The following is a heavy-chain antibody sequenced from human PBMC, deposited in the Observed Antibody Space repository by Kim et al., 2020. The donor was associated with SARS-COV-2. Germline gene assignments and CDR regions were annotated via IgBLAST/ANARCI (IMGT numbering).Heavy chain of an antibody. J-gene: IGHJ6*02. CDR1: GDSVSSNSAA. V-gene: IGHV6-1*01. CDR3: ARAGQQLDNYYYYGMDV. D-gene: IGHD6-13*01. Sequence: SQTLSLTCAISGDSVSSNSAAWNWIRQSPSRGLEWLGRTYYRSKWYNDYAVSVKSRITINPDTSKNQFSLQLNSVTPEDTAVYYCARAGQQLDNYYYYGMDVWGQGTTVTVSS. CDR2: TYYRSKWYN.